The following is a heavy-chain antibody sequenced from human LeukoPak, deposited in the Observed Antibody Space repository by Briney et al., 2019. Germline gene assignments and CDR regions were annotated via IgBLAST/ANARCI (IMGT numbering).Heavy chain of an antibody. CDR3: AAGTAADF. D-gene: IGHD6-13*01. Sequence: QPGGSQRLSCVVSGIPFSDYYMNWIRKAPGKGLEWISYISSSSSYTDYADSVKGRFTISRDNAKSALYLQMHSLRLEDTAVYYCAAGTAADFWGQGTLVTVSS. V-gene: IGHV3-11*03. J-gene: IGHJ4*02. CDR1: GIPFSDYY. CDR2: ISSSSSYT.